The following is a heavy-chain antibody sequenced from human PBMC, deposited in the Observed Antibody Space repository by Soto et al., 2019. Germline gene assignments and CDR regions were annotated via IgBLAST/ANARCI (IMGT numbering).Heavy chain of an antibody. V-gene: IGHV4-39*01. CDR2: IYYSGTL. D-gene: IGHD6-13*01. Sequence: SETLSLTCIVSGDSISSSSHSWGWVRQPPGKGLEWIANIYYSGTLYYNPPLKSRVTVSVDTSRNQFSLTLKSVTAADTAVYYCARHQSIGYFFDYWGQGTLVTVSS. CDR1: GDSISSSSHS. J-gene: IGHJ4*02. CDR3: ARHQSIGYFFDY.